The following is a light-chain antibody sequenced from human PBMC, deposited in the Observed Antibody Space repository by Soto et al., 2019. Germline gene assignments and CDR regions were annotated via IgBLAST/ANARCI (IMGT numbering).Light chain of an antibody. CDR1: SSNLGNNN. CDR2: DNS. CDR3: GAWDSSLSAVV. Sequence: QSVLTQPPSVSAAPGQKVTISCSGSSSNLGNNNVCWYQQLPGTAHKLLIYDNSNRPSGIPERFSGSKSGTSATLGITGLQTGDEVDYYCGAWDSSLSAVVFGGGTKLTVL. J-gene: IGLJ2*01. V-gene: IGLV1-51*01.